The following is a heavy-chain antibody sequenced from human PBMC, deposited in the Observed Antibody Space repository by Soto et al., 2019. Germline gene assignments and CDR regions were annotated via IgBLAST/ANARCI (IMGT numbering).Heavy chain of an antibody. CDR2: ISAYNGNT. D-gene: IGHD6-13*01. CDR3: ARSLWKQLDPDDAFDI. CDR1: GYTFTSYG. V-gene: IGHV1-18*01. J-gene: IGHJ3*02. Sequence: QVQLVQSGAEVKKPGASVKVSCKASGYTFTSYGISWVRQAPGQGLEWMGWISAYNGNTNYAQKLQGRVTMTTDTSPSTAYMELRSLRSDDTAVYYCARSLWKQLDPDDAFDIWGQGTMVTVSS.